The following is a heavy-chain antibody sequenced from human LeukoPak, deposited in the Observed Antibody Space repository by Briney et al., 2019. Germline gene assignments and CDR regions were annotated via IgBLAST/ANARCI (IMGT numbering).Heavy chain of an antibody. V-gene: IGHV4-61*01. CDR3: ARMYYYGSGSYYTLIDY. D-gene: IGHD3-10*01. J-gene: IGHJ4*02. CDR1: GGSVSSGSYY. Sequence: PSETLSLTCTVSGGSVSSGSYYWSWIRQPPGRGLEWIGYIDYSGSTNYNPSLKSRVTISVDTSKHQFSLKLSSVTAADTAVYYCARMYYYGSGSYYTLIDYWGQGTLVTVSS. CDR2: IDYSGST.